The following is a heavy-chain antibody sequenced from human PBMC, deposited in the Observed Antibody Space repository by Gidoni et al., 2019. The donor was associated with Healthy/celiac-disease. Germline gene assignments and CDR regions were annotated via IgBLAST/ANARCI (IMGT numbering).Heavy chain of an antibody. D-gene: IGHD6-19*01. Sequence: QVQLVQSGAEVTKPGASVTVPCTASGYTFTSDGISWVRQAPGQGLEWMGWISAYNGNTNYAQKLQGRGTMTTDTATSTAYMELRSRRSDDTAVYYCARDLSSGWPFDYWGQGTLVTVTS. CDR1: GYTFTSDG. CDR3: ARDLSSGWPFDY. CDR2: ISAYNGNT. J-gene: IGHJ4*02. V-gene: IGHV1-18*01.